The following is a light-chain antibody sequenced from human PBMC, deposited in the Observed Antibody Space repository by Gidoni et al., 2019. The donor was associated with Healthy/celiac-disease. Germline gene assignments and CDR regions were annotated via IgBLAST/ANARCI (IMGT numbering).Light chain of an antibody. Sequence: DIVMTQSPDSLAVSLGERATINCKASQRVLYSSNNKNYLAWYQQKPGQPPKLLIYWAPTREAGVPERFSGSGSGTDFNLTISSLQAEDVAVYYCQQYYSTRAFGQGTKVEIK. J-gene: IGKJ1*01. V-gene: IGKV4-1*01. CDR2: WAP. CDR1: QRVLYSSNNKNY. CDR3: QQYYSTRA.